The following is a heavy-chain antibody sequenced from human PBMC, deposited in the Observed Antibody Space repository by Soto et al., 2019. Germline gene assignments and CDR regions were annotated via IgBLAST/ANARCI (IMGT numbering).Heavy chain of an antibody. CDR1: GFTFSSYG. D-gene: IGHD4-17*01. CDR2: ISYDGGNK. J-gene: IGHJ4*02. Sequence: QPGGSLRLSCAASGFTFSSYGMHWVRQAPGKGLEWVAVISYDGGNKFFADSVKGRFTISRDKSKNTLYLQMNSLRAEDTAVYYCAKEANTFYGSYLDYWGQGTLVTVSS. V-gene: IGHV3-30*18. CDR3: AKEANTFYGSYLDY.